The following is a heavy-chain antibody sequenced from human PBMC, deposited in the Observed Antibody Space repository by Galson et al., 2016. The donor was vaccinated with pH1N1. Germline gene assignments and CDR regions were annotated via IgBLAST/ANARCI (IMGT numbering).Heavy chain of an antibody. CDR2: VHYTGAA. CDR1: GGSISSNHN. D-gene: IGHD6-19*01. V-gene: IGHV4-39*01. Sequence: ETLSLTCTVSGGSISSNHNWGWIRQPPGKGLEWVGSVHYTGAAYYNPSLRSRVTISLDTSKNQFYLKMTSVTAADTAVYYCARHRMWLTSPDYWGQGTLATVSS. CDR3: ARHRMWLTSPDY. J-gene: IGHJ4*02.